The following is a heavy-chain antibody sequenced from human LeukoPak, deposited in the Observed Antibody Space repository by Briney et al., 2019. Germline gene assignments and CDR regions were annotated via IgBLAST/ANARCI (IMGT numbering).Heavy chain of an antibody. CDR1: GGSLSTYY. Sequence: SETLSLTCTVSGGSLSTYYWSWIRQPPGKGLEWIGYIHHSGNTNYNPSLKSRVTTSVDTSKNQFSLKLSSVTAADMAVYYCARHSGYYASDPWGQGTLVTVSS. V-gene: IGHV4-59*08. D-gene: IGHD3-10*01. CDR3: ARHSGYYASDP. J-gene: IGHJ5*02. CDR2: IHHSGNT.